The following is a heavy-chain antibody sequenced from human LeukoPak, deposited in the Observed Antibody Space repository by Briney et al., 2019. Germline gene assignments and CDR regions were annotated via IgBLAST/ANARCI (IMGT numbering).Heavy chain of an antibody. D-gene: IGHD5-24*01. CDR3: ARDRWELATIRNYYYGMDV. CDR2: VDYSGTT. J-gene: IGHJ6*02. Sequence: SETLSLTCSVSGGSVSSGSYYWSWIRQPPGKGLEWIGHVDYSGTTNYNPSLKSRVTISVDTSKNQFSLKLSSVTAADTAVYYCARDRWELATIRNYYYGMDVWGQGTTVTVSS. CDR1: GGSVSSGSYY. V-gene: IGHV4-61*01.